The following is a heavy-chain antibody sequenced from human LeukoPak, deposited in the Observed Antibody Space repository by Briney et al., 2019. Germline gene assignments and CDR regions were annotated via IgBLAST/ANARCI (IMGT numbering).Heavy chain of an antibody. CDR1: GFTFSSYW. CDR2: INSDGSST. J-gene: IGHJ4*02. V-gene: IGHV3-74*01. Sequence: PGGSLRLSCAASGFTFSSYWMHWVRQAPGKGLVWVSRINSDGSSTSYADSVEGRFTISRDNAKNTLYLQMNSLRAEDTAVYYCARAPPPGIAAAGGEDYWGQGTLVTVSS. CDR3: ARAPPPGIAAAGGEDY. D-gene: IGHD6-13*01.